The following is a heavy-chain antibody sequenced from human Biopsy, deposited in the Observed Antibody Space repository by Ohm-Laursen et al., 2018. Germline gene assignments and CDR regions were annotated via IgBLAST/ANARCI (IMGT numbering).Heavy chain of an antibody. J-gene: IGHJ3*02. CDR2: VYYSGST. CDR1: GGSISSYY. D-gene: IGHD3-22*01. V-gene: IGHV4-59*08. Sequence: TLSLTCTVSGGSISSYYWTWIRQPPGKGLEWIGDVYYSGSTSRNPSLKSRVTILVDTSKNQFSLKLNSVTAADTAVYYCGRREVVITHDAFDTWGQGTMVTVSS. CDR3: GRREVVITHDAFDT.